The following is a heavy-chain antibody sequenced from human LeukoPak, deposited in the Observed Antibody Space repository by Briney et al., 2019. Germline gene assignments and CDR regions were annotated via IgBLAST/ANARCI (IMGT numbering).Heavy chain of an antibody. CDR2: ISSSGNFI. Sequence: GSLRLSCAISGFTSTNLEMSWVRQAPGKGLEWISYISSSGNFIFYADSVKGRFTISRDNSKNTLYLQMNSLRAEDTAVYYCARGEGSWWLRFGNWFDPWGQGTLVTVCS. CDR1: GFTSTNLE. J-gene: IGHJ5*02. V-gene: IGHV3-48*03. CDR3: ARGEGSWWLRFGNWFDP. D-gene: IGHD5-12*01.